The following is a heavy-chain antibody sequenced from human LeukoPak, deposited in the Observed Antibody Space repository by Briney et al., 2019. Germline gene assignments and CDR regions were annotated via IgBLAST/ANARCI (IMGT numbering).Heavy chain of an antibody. CDR1: GYTFTGYY. V-gene: IGHV1-2*02. D-gene: IGHD2-2*02. Sequence: ASVKVSCKASGYTFTGYYMHWVRQAPGQGLEWMGWINPNSGGTNYAQKFQGRVTMTRDTSISTAYMGLSRLRSDDTAVYYCAREGPYCSSTSCYRPFDYWGQGTLVTVSS. CDR3: AREGPYCSSTSCYRPFDY. CDR2: INPNSGGT. J-gene: IGHJ4*02.